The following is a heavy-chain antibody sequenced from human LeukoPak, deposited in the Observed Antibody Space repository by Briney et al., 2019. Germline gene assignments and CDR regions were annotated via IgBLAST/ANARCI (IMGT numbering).Heavy chain of an antibody. Sequence: SETLSLTCVVSGGSISSHYWSWIRQPPGRALEWIGFIYFNGYTNYNPSLKTRVTISVDTSNNQFSLRLSSVTAADTAVYYCARSERRAQKDTYYNHYYYMDVWGKGTTVTVSS. CDR2: IYFNGYT. V-gene: IGHV4-59*11. D-gene: IGHD6-25*01. CDR3: ARSERRAQKDTYYNHYYYMDV. J-gene: IGHJ6*03. CDR1: GGSISSHY.